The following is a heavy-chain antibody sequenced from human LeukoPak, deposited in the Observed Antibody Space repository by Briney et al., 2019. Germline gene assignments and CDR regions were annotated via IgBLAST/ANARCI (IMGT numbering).Heavy chain of an antibody. V-gene: IGHV3-30*18. CDR3: AKSAVTSSLILEDS. Sequence: GSLRLSCAAPGFTFRSYGMHWVRQAPGKGLEWVAVISYDGSNKFYADSVKGRFTISRDNSKNTVYLQMNSLRDEDTAVYYCAKSAVTSSLILEDSWGQGTLVTVSS. CDR1: GFTFRSYG. D-gene: IGHD3-3*01. CDR2: ISYDGSNK. J-gene: IGHJ4*02.